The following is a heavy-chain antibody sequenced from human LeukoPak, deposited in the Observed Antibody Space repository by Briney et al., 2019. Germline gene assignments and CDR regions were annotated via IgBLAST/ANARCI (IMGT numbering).Heavy chain of an antibody. CDR1: GFTFSSYG. CDR3: AKRRGLELLYYYYMDV. Sequence: GGSLRLSCAASGFTFSSYGMSWVRQAPGKGLEWVSAISSGGSTYYADSVKGRFTISRDNSKNTLYPQMNSLRAEDTAVYYCAKRRGLELLYYYYMDVWGKGTTVTVSS. J-gene: IGHJ6*03. D-gene: IGHD1-7*01. CDR2: ISSGGST. V-gene: IGHV3-23*01.